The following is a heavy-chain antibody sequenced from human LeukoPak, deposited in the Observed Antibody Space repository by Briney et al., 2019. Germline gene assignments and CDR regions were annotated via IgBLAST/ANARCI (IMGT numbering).Heavy chain of an antibody. CDR2: ISSSSYI. D-gene: IGHD5-24*01. Sequence: GGSLRLSCAASGFTFSLYSMNWVRQAPGKGLEWDSSISSSSYIYYADSVKGPFTIPRDNAKNSLYLQMNSLRAEDTAVYYCARDPHGSNTPFDYWGQGTLVTVSS. CDR1: GFTFSLYS. CDR3: ARDPHGSNTPFDY. J-gene: IGHJ4*02. V-gene: IGHV3-21*01.